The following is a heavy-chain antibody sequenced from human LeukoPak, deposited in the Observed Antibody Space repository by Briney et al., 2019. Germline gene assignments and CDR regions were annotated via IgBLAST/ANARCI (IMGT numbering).Heavy chain of an antibody. CDR2: ISNSGTST. CDR3: AKVASSGSQYCFDY. V-gene: IGHV3-23*01. D-gene: IGHD3-22*01. CDR1: GFTFSGYA. J-gene: IGHJ4*02. Sequence: GGSLRLSCAASGFTFSGYAMTWVRQAPGKGLEWVSGISNSGTSTYYVDSVKGRFTISRDNSKNTLYLQMISLRAEGTAVYYCAKVASSGSQYCFDYWGQGTLVTVSS.